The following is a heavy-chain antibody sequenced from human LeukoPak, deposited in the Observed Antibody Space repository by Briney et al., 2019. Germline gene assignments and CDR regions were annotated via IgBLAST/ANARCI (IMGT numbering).Heavy chain of an antibody. Sequence: GGSLRLSCAASGFTFSSYAVNWVRQAPGKGLEWVSAISGDGDSTYYADSVKGRFTISRDNSKNTLYLQLTSLRPDDTALYYCARARTRNSGAFDYWGQGTLVTVSS. V-gene: IGHV3-23*01. CDR3: ARARTRNSGAFDY. CDR1: GFTFSSYA. D-gene: IGHD1-26*01. CDR2: ISGDGDST. J-gene: IGHJ4*02.